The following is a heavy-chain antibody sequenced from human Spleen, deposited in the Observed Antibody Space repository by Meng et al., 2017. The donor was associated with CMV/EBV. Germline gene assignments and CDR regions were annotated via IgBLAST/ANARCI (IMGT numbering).Heavy chain of an antibody. J-gene: IGHJ4*02. CDR1: GGSFSGYY. D-gene: IGHD3-10*01. CDR2: INHSGST. V-gene: IGHV4-34*01. CDR3: ARVPGTEDPVIDY. Sequence: QVELQHWGAGLLKPSETLSLTCAVYGGSFSGYYWSWIRQPPGKGLEWIGEINHSGSTNYNPSLKSRVTISVDTSKNQFSLKLSSVTAADTAVYYCARVPGTEDPVIDYWGQGTLVTVSS.